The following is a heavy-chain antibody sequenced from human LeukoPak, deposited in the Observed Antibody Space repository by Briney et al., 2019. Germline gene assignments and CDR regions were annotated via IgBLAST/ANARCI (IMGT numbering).Heavy chain of an antibody. V-gene: IGHV1-18*01. Sequence: ASVKVSCKAYGYTFMSHGISWVRQAPGQGLEWMGWISGSSSNTNYAQRLQGRVAMTTDTSTTTAYMELRSLRSDDTAVYYCARATGTWGHDGFDIWGQGTMVTVSS. J-gene: IGHJ3*02. CDR1: GYTFMSHG. D-gene: IGHD3-16*01. CDR2: ISGSSSNT. CDR3: ARATGTWGHDGFDI.